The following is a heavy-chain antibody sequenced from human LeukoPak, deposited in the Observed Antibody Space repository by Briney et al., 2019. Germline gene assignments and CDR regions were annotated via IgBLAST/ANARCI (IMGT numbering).Heavy chain of an antibody. Sequence: SETLSPTCTVSGGSISTGGYYWTWIRQHPGKGLEWIGYIFYSGSTSYNPSLKSRVTISVDTSKDQFSLKLSSVTAADTAVYYCARKTAIYYFMGVWGKGTTVTVSS. V-gene: IGHV4-31*03. J-gene: IGHJ6*03. CDR2: IFYSGST. CDR1: GGSISTGGYY. D-gene: IGHD2-21*02. CDR3: ARKTAIYYFMGV.